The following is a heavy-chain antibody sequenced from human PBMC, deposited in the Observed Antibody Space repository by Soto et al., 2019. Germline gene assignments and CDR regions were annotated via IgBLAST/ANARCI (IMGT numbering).Heavy chain of an antibody. CDR1: GYTFTSYA. CDR3: ARTIRNYYGSGSYYSNWFDP. V-gene: IGHV1-69*13. J-gene: IGHJ5*02. Sequence: SVKVSCKTSGYTFTSYAMNWVRQAPGQGLEWMGGIIPIFGTANYAQKFQGRVTITADESTSTAYMELSSLRSEDTAVYYCARTIRNYYGSGSYYSNWFDPWG. CDR2: IIPIFGTA. D-gene: IGHD3-10*01.